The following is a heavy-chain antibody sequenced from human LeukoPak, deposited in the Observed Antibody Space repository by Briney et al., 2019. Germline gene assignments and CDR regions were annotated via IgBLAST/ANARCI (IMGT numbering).Heavy chain of an antibody. CDR2: IKQDGSEK. V-gene: IGHV3-7*01. J-gene: IGHJ4*02. Sequence: GGSLRLSCAASGFTFSSYWMSWVRQAPGKGLEWVANIKQDGSEKYYVDSVKGRFTISRDNAKNSLYLQMNSLRAEDTAVYYCARDLAAAAGNGHLDYWGQGTLVTVSS. D-gene: IGHD6-13*01. CDR3: ARDLAAAAGNGHLDY. CDR1: GFTFSSYW.